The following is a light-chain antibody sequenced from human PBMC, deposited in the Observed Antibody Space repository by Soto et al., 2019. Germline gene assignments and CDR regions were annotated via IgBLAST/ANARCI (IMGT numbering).Light chain of an antibody. J-gene: IGKJ3*01. V-gene: IGKV1-12*01. CDR2: DAS. Sequence: DIQMTQSPSSVSASVGDRVTITCRASQDISTWLAWYQRKPGKAPKLLIYDASSLESGVPARFSGSGFGTDFTLTISSLQPEDFATYYCQQANSFPFTFGPETKVDIK. CDR1: QDISTW. CDR3: QQANSFPFT.